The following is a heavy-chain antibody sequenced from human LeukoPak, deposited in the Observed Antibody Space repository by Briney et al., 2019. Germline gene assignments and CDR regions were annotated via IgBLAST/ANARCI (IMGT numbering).Heavy chain of an antibody. V-gene: IGHV3-74*01. CDR3: ARSLGGAYDY. CDR2: INIDGSNT. J-gene: IGHJ4*02. Sequence: GASPRLFCAASGLPFSSYWMHWVRQAPGKGLVWVSRINIDGSNTNYADSVKGRFTISRDNAKNTLYLQMDSLRAEDTAVYYCARSLGGAYDYWGQGTLVTVSS. D-gene: IGHD1-26*01. CDR1: GLPFSSYW.